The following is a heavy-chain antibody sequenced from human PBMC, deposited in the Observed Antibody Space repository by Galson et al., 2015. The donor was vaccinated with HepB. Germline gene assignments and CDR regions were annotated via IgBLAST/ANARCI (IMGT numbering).Heavy chain of an antibody. CDR2: ISAYNGNT. V-gene: IGHV1-18*01. CDR1: GYTFTSYG. D-gene: IGHD6-6*01. CDR3: ARTLGKYSSSSFVY. Sequence: SCKASGYTFTSYGISWVRQAPGQGLEWMGWISAYNGNTNYAQKLQGRVTMTTDTSTSTAYMELRSLRSDDTAVSYCARTLGKYSSSSFVYWCQGALVTVS. J-gene: IGHJ4*02.